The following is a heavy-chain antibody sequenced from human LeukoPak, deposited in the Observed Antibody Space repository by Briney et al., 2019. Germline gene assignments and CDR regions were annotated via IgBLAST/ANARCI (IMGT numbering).Heavy chain of an antibody. D-gene: IGHD2-2*01. CDR1: AETVVRGKSV. J-gene: IGHJ4*01. CDR3: ARGRDGVVVPAADFDY. CDR2: TYYRSNWYI. V-gene: IGHV6-1*01. Sequence: TSSISAETVVRGKSVWLCVRRSLTRNLEWLGRTYYRSNWYIDYAVSVESRITITPDTSKNQFSLQLSSVTPEDTAVYYCARGRDGVVVPAADFDYWGHGTLVTVS.